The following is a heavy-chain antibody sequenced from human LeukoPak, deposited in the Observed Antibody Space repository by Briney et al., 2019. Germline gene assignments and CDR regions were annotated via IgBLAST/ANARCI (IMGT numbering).Heavy chain of an antibody. CDR2: IRGRAYGGTA. V-gene: IGHV3-49*04. Sequence: GGSLRLSCTGSGFNFEDYAMNWVRQAPGKGLEWVGFIRGRAYGGTAEYATSVKGRFTISRDDSKGVAYLQMNNLKTDDTGLYYCTRGYWGYCSGTCYFVDYWGQGTLVTVSS. CDR3: TRGYWGYCSGTCYFVDY. J-gene: IGHJ4*02. D-gene: IGHD2-2*01. CDR1: GFNFEDYA.